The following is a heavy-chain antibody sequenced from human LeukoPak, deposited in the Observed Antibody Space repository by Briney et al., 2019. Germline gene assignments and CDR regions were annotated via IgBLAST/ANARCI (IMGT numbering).Heavy chain of an antibody. V-gene: IGHV1-2*02. CDR3: ARVRVITVPVTAYDI. J-gene: IGHJ3*02. CDR1: GYTFTSYH. Sequence: GASVNPFCHASGYTFTSYHRTCVRQAPGHGLEWIRWINPNSGGTNYAQKFEGRVTMTRDTSISTAYMELSRLRSDDTAVYYCARVRVITVPVTAYDIGGQGTRVTVSA. D-gene: IGHD3-22*01. CDR2: INPNSGGT.